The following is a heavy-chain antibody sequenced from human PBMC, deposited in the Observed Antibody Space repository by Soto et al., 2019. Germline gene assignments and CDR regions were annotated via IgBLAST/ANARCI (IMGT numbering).Heavy chain of an antibody. Sequence: GASVKVSCKVSGYTLTELSMHWVRQAPGKGLEWMGGFDPEDGETIYAQKFQGRVTMTEDTSTDTAYMELSSLRSEDTAVYYCATYWGNVWWFGESISSNSYWYFDLWGRGTLVTVSS. CDR1: GYTLTELS. V-gene: IGHV1-24*01. CDR3: ATYWGNVWWFGESISSNSYWYFDL. CDR2: FDPEDGET. J-gene: IGHJ2*01. D-gene: IGHD3-10*01.